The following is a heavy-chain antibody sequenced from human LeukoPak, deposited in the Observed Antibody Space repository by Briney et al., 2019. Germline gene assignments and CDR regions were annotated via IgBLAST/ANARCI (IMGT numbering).Heavy chain of an antibody. CDR3: ASPFDP. V-gene: IGHV3-30*04. J-gene: IGHJ5*02. CDR1: GFSFSSYA. Sequence: GGSLRLSCAASGFSFSSYAMHWVRQAPGKGLEWVAVISFDGSNKYYADSVKGRFTISRDSSKNTLYLEMNSLRAEDTAVYYCASPFDPWGQGTLVTVSS. CDR2: ISFDGSNK.